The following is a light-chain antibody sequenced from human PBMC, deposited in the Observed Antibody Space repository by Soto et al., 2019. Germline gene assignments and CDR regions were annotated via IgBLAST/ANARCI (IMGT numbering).Light chain of an antibody. CDR3: QQYNDWPPIT. Sequence: EIVVTQSACTLSLSTGERATLSCRASQSVSSSLVWYQQKPGQAPRLLIYGASTRATGIPARFGGSGSGTDFTLTISSLQSEDFAVYYCQQYNDWPPITFGQGTRLEIK. V-gene: IGKV3-15*01. CDR1: QSVSSS. CDR2: GAS. J-gene: IGKJ5*01.